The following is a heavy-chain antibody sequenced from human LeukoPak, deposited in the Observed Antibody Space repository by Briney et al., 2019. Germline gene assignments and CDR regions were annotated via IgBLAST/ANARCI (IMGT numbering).Heavy chain of an antibody. CDR2: IKADGSEK. CDR1: GFSFSGHW. Sequence: GGTLRLSCAASGFSFSGHWMNWVRQPPGKGLEWVANIKADGSEKYYVDSVKGRFTISRDDAKRTVDLQMDNLRAEDTAIYYCAYRNNFEYWGQGALATVSS. D-gene: IGHD1-26*01. V-gene: IGHV3-7*05. J-gene: IGHJ4*02. CDR3: AYRNNFEY.